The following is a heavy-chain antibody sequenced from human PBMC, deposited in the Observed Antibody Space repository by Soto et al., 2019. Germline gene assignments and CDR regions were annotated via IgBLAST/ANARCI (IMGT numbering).Heavy chain of an antibody. CDR2: ISGGGNDA. D-gene: IGHD1-1*01. CDR1: GFTFSSYA. V-gene: IGHV3-23*01. Sequence: EAQLLESGGGLVQPGGSLVLSCAASGFTFSSYAMSWVRQAPGKWLEWVSSISGGGNDAFYAVSVKGRFTISRDNSRNTLYLQMSSLSADDTAIYYCARSLFLSSTDTEPFDYWGQGALVTVSS. CDR3: ARSLFLSSTDTEPFDY. J-gene: IGHJ4*02.